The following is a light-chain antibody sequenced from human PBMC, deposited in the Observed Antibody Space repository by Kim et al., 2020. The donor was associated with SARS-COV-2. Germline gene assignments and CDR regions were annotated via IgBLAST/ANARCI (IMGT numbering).Light chain of an antibody. CDR2: TNR. J-gene: IGLJ1*01. CDR3: QSYDSSLRGYV. V-gene: IGLV1-40*01. CDR1: SSNIGAPYD. Sequence: QSALTQPPSVSGAPGQRVTISCTGSSSNIGAPYDVHWYQQLPGTAPKLLIYTNRNRPSGVPDRFSGSKSGTSASLAITGLQAEDEADYYCQSYDSSLRGYVFGSGTKVTVL.